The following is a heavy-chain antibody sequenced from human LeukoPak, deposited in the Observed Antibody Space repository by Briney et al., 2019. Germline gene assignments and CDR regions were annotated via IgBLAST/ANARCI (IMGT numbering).Heavy chain of an antibody. J-gene: IGHJ6*03. V-gene: IGHV1-2*02. CDR1: GGTFSSYA. D-gene: IGHD3-3*01. CDR3: ARDHSNDFWSGSGPLYYMDV. Sequence: ASVKVSCKASGGTFSSYAISWVRQAPGQGLEWMGWINPNSGGTNYAQKFQGRVTMTRDTSISTAYMELSRLRSDDTAVYYCARDHSNDFWSGSGPLYYMDVWGKGTTVTVSS. CDR2: INPNSGGT.